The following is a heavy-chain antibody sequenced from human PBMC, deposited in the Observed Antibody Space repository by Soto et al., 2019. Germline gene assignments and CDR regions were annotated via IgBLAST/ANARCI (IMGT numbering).Heavy chain of an antibody. CDR1: GGTFSSYA. V-gene: IGHV1-69*12. D-gene: IGHD4-17*01. Sequence: QVQLVQSGAEVKKPGSSVKVSCKASGGTFSSYAISWVRQAPGQGLEWMGGIIPIFGTANYAQKFQGRVTITADESTSTAYMELSSLRSEATAVYYCAGQRGYGGNGAFDIWGQGTMVTVSS. J-gene: IGHJ3*02. CDR2: IIPIFGTA. CDR3: AGQRGYGGNGAFDI.